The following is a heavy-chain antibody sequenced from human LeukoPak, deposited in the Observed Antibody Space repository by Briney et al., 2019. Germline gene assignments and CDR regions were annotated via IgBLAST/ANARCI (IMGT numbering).Heavy chain of an antibody. CDR2: INPSGGST. V-gene: IGHV1-46*01. CDR1: GYTFTSYY. Sequence: ASVKVSCKAFGYTFTSYYMHWARQAPGQGLELMGIINPSGGSTSYAQKFQGRVTMTRDTSPSTVYMELRSLRSEDTAVYYCAREKSWRQLWFSHFDYWGQGTLVTVSS. D-gene: IGHD5-18*01. J-gene: IGHJ4*02. CDR3: AREKSWRQLWFSHFDY.